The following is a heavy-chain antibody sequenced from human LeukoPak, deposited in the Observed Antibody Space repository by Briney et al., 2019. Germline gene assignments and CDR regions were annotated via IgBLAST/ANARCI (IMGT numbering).Heavy chain of an antibody. CDR3: AVVGATNGAEDDY. V-gene: IGHV4-34*01. J-gene: IGHJ4*02. CDR2: INHSGST. CDR1: GGSFSGYY. D-gene: IGHD1-26*01. Sequence: PSETLSLTCAVYGGSFSGYYWSWIRQPPGKGLEWIGEINHSGSTNYNPSLKSRVTISVDTSKNQFSLKLSSVTAADTAVYYCAVVGATNGAEDDYWGQGTLVTVSS.